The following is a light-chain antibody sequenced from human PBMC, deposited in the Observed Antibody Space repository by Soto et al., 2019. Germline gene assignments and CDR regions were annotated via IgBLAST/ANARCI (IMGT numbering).Light chain of an antibody. CDR3: QQYGSSPGT. J-gene: IGKJ1*01. CDR1: QSVSSNY. Sequence: EIVLTQSPGTLSLSPGERATLSCRASQSVSSNYLAWYQQQPGQAPRLLIYGASSRATGIPDRFSGSGSETDFTLTISRLEPEDFAVYYCQQYGSSPGTFGQGTKVEIK. CDR2: GAS. V-gene: IGKV3-20*01.